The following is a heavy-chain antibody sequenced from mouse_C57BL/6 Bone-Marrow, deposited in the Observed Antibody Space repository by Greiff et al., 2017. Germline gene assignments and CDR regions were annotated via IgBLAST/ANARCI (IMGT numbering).Heavy chain of an antibody. V-gene: IGHV3-6*01. CDR1: GYSITSGYY. CDR2: ISYDGSN. CDR3: ARDARITTVVARGYFDV. D-gene: IGHD1-1*01. Sequence: VQLKESGPGLVKPSQSLSLTCSVTGYSITSGYYWNWIRQFPGNKLEWMGYISYDGSNNYNPSLKNRISITRDTSKNQFFLKLNSVTTEDTATYYCARDARITTVVARGYFDVWGTGTTVTVSS. J-gene: IGHJ1*03.